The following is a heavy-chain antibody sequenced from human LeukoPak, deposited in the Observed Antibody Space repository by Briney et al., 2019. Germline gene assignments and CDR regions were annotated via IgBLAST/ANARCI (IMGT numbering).Heavy chain of an antibody. D-gene: IGHD6-13*01. CDR3: ASQTESPDKLAAAGPFDY. CDR2: MSHDGSNK. CDR1: GFTFSNYA. V-gene: IGHV3-30*03. Sequence: PGGSLRLSCTASGFTFSNYAMHWVRQASGKGLEWVAVMSHDGSNKYHIDSVKGRFTISRDNSKNTLYLQMNSLRAEDTAVYYCASQTESPDKLAAAGPFDYWGQGTLVTVSS. J-gene: IGHJ4*02.